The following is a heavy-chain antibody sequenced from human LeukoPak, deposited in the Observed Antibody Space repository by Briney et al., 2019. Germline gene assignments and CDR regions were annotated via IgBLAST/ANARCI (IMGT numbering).Heavy chain of an antibody. CDR1: GFTFSSYA. CDR3: ASLRGVVPAAVYYYGMDV. V-gene: IGHV3-30*04. D-gene: IGHD2-2*01. CDR2: ISYDGSNK. J-gene: IGHJ6*02. Sequence: GGSLRLSCAASGFTFSSYAMHWVRQAPGKGLEWVAVISYDGSNKYYADSVKGRFTISRDNSKNTLYLQMNSLRAEDTAVYYCASLRGVVPAAVYYYGMDVWGQGTTVTVSS.